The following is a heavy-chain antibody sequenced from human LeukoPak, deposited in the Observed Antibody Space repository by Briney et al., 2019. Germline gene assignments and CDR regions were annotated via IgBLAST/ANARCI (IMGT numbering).Heavy chain of an antibody. CDR2: FYNSGRS. CDR3: TRGAGWLIDY. CDR1: GGSNY. Sequence: SETLSLTRTVSGGSNYWSWIRQPPGKGLEWIGYFYNSGRSTYNPSLKSRVTISADTSKNHFSLKLNSVTTADTAVYYCTRGAGWLIDYWGQGILVTVSS. D-gene: IGHD3-16*01. V-gene: IGHV4-59*01. J-gene: IGHJ4*02.